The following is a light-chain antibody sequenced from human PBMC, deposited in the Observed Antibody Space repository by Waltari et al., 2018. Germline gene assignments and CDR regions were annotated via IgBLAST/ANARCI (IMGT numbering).Light chain of an antibody. CDR3: ATWDDSLNTYV. V-gene: IGLV1-47*01. CDR2: ANN. Sequence: QSVLTQPPSASGTPGQRVTFPSSGNTSNIGSHSVYWFQQVPGTAPKLLIYANNQRPSGVPDRFSGSKSGTSASLAISGLRSEDEADYYCATWDDSLNTYVFGTGTKVTVL. CDR1: TSNIGSHS. J-gene: IGLJ1*01.